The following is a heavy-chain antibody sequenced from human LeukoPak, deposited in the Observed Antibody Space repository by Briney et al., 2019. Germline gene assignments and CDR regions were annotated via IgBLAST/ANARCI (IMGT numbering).Heavy chain of an antibody. D-gene: IGHD2-15*01. Sequence: ASVKVSCKASGGTFSSYAISWVRQAPGQGLEWMGWISAYNGNTNYAQKLQGRVTMTTDTSTSTAYMELRSLRSDDTAVYYCAIYCSGGSCLDYWGQGALVTVSS. CDR1: GGTFSSYA. CDR2: ISAYNGNT. J-gene: IGHJ4*02. CDR3: AIYCSGGSCLDY. V-gene: IGHV1-18*01.